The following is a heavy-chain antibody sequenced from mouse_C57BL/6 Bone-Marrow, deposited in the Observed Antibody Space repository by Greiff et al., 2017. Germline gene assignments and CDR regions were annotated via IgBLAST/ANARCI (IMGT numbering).Heavy chain of an antibody. V-gene: IGHV1-26*01. CDR1: GYTFTDYY. Sequence: EVQLQQSGPELVKPGASVKISCKASGYTFTDYYMNWVKQSHGKSLEWIGDINPNNGGTSYNQKFKGKATLTVDKSSSTAYMELRSLTSEDSAVYYCARGMVTPYYAMDYWGQGTSVTVSS. D-gene: IGHD2-2*01. CDR2: INPNNGGT. J-gene: IGHJ4*01. CDR3: ARGMVTPYYAMDY.